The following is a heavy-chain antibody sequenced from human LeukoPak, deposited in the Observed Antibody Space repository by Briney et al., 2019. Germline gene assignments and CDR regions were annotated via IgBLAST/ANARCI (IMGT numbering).Heavy chain of an antibody. Sequence: ASVKVSCKASGYTFTSYGISWVRQAPGQGVEWMGWIIAYNGNTNYAQKLQGRVTMTTDTSTSTAYMELRSLRSDDTAVYYCAREFGVVPAAMFGYWGQGTLVTVSS. D-gene: IGHD2-2*01. CDR3: AREFGVVPAAMFGY. CDR2: IIAYNGNT. J-gene: IGHJ4*02. V-gene: IGHV1-18*01. CDR1: GYTFTSYG.